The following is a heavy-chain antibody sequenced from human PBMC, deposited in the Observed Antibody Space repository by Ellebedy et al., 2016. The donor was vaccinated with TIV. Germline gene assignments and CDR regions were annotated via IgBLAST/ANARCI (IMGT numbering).Heavy chain of an antibody. CDR2: ISYDGSNK. CDR1: GFTFSSYG. J-gene: IGHJ5*02. CDR3: AKGPLYYGGYSSSWPLDP. D-gene: IGHD6-13*01. Sequence: GESLKISXAASGFTFSSYGMHWVRQAPGKGLEWVAVISYDGSNKYYADSVKGRFTISRDNSKNTLYLQMNSLRAEDTAVYYCAKGPLYYGGYSSSWPLDPWGQGTLVTVSS. V-gene: IGHV3-30*18.